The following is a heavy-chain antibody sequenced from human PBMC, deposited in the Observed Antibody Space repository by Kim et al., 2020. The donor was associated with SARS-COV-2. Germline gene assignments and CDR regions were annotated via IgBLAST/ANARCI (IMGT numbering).Heavy chain of an antibody. D-gene: IGHD6-6*01. J-gene: IGHJ4*02. CDR3: ARVVIAARRDYFDY. Sequence: SPSLKSRVTISVDKSKNQFALKLSSVTAADTAVYYCARVVIAARRDYFDYWGQGTLVTVSS. V-gene: IGHV4-4*02.